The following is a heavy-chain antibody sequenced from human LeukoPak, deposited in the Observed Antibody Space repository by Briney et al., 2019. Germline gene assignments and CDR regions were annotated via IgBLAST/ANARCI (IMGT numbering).Heavy chain of an antibody. CDR1: GGSISSSSYF. J-gene: IGHJ3*02. D-gene: IGHD4-23*01. CDR3: ARGYGDNSGAFDI. V-gene: IGHV4-39*07. Sequence: SETLSLTCTVSGGSISSSSYFWGWIRQPPGKGLEWIGSIYYSGSTYYNPSLKSRVTISVDTSKIQFSLKLSSVTAADTAVYYCARGYGDNSGAFDIWGQGTMVTVSS. CDR2: IYYSGST.